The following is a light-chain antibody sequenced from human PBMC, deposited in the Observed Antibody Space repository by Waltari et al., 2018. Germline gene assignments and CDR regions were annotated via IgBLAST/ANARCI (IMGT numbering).Light chain of an antibody. Sequence: QSALTQPASVSGSPGQSITISCTGPTSDVGAFDYVSWYQHHPGKAPKLMIYEVSNRPSGVSNRFSGSKSGNTASLTISGLQAEDEADYYCLSYTNTAARVFGGGTKMTVL. J-gene: IGLJ3*02. CDR2: EVS. CDR3: LSYTNTAARV. V-gene: IGLV2-14*01. CDR1: TSDVGAFDY.